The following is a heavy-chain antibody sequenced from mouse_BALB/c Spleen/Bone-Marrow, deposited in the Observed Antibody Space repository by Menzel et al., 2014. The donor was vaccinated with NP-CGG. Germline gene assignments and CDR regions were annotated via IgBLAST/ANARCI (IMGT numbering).Heavy chain of an antibody. J-gene: IGHJ1*01. CDR3: ARSADWYFDV. Sequence: EVHLVESGPGLVKPSQSLSLTCTVTGYSITSDYAWNWIQQFPGNKLEWMDYISYSGSTSYNPSLKSRISITRDTSKNQFFLQLNSVTAEDTATYYCARSADWYFDVWGAGTTVTVSS. V-gene: IGHV3-2*02. CDR1: GYSITSDYA. CDR2: ISYSGST.